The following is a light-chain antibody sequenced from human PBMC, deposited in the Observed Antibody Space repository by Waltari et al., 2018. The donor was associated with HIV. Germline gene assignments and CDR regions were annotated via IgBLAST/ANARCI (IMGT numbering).Light chain of an antibody. J-gene: IGLJ3*02. CDR2: EVT. V-gene: IGLV2-14*01. CDR1: SSDLVGFNY. CDR3: SSYTDTSTLV. Sequence: QSALTQPASVSGSPGQSITISCTGTSSDLVGFNYVSWYQHHPGKAPTVIIYEVTPRPSVVSDRFSGSKSGRVASLSISGLQAEDEGDYYCSSYTDTSTLVFGGGTKLTVL.